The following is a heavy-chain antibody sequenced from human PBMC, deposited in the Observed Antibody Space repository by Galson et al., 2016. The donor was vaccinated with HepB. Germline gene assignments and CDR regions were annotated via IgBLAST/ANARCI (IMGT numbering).Heavy chain of an antibody. CDR2: ISGGAENT. D-gene: IGHD5-18*01. CDR1: GFTFGDYG. Sequence: SLRLSCAASGFTFGDYGMSWVRQPPGSGLEWVSTISGGAENTHYADSVKGRFTISRDNSNNTLSLQMNNLRAEDTAVYYCAKKASKRGYNYIDHWGQGTLVTVSS. J-gene: IGHJ4*02. V-gene: IGHV3-23*01. CDR3: AKKASKRGYNYIDH.